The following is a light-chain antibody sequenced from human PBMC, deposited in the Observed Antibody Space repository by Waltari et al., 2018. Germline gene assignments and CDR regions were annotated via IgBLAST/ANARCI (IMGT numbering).Light chain of an antibody. V-gene: IGKV2-30*02. CDR3: MQGTYGLT. J-gene: IGKJ4*01. Sequence: DVVMTQSPLSLPVTLGQPASISCRSSQSLVHSDGNTYLKWFHQRPGQSQRSLIYKVFKRESGVPDRFSGSGSGTNFTLKISRVEAEDVGVYFCMQGTYGLTFGGGTKVEIK. CDR1: QSLVHSDGNTY. CDR2: KVF.